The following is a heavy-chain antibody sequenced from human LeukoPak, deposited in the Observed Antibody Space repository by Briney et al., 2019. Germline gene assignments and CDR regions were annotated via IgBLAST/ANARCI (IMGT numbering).Heavy chain of an antibody. CDR2: IRYDGSNK. J-gene: IGHJ5*02. CDR1: GFTFSSYG. V-gene: IGHV3-30*02. CDR3: AKGLGYCSSTSCRPWFDP. Sequence: GGSLRLSCAASGFTFSSYGMHWVRQAPGKGLEWVAFIRYDGSNKYYADSVKGRFTISRDNSKNTLYLQMNSLRAEDTAVYYCAKGLGYCSSTSCRPWFDPWGQGTLVTVSS. D-gene: IGHD2-2*01.